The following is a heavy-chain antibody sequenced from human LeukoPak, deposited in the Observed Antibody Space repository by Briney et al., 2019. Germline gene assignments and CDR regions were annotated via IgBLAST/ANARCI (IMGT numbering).Heavy chain of an antibody. V-gene: IGHV4-4*07. J-gene: IGHJ4*02. CDR1: GGSITGSH. CDR3: ARGAYSFDY. Sequence: SETLSLTCTVSGGSITGSHWSWLRQSAGKGLEWIGRIYSSGTTNYNPSLKSRVTMSLGTSKNQFSLRLSSVTAADTAVYYCARGAYSFDYWGQGTLVTVSS. CDR2: IYSSGTT.